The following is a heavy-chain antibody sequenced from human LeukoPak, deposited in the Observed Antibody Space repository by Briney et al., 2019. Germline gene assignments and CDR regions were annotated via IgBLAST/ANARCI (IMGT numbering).Heavy chain of an antibody. J-gene: IGHJ3*02. CDR1: GGSISSYY. CDR3: ARGDYCSSTSCTRSGAFDI. V-gene: IGHV4-59*01. D-gene: IGHD2-2*01. Sequence: PSETLSLTCTVSGGSISSYYWSWIRQPPGKGLEWIGYIYYSGSTSYNPSLKSRVTISVDTSKNQFSLKLSSVTAADTAVYYCARGDYCSSTSCTRSGAFDIWGQGTMVTVSS. CDR2: IYYSGST.